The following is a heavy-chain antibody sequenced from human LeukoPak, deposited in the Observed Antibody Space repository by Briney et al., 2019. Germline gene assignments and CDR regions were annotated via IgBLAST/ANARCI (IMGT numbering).Heavy chain of an antibody. Sequence: AGGSLRLSCAASRFTFSSYSMNWVRQAPGKGLEWVSSISSSSSYIYYADSVKGRFTISRDNAKNSLYLQMNSLRAEDTAVYYCARVAGYYDSSGYPYYFDYWGQGTLVTVSS. CDR2: ISSSSSYI. CDR3: ARVAGYYDSSGYPYYFDY. D-gene: IGHD3-22*01. CDR1: RFTFSSYS. J-gene: IGHJ4*02. V-gene: IGHV3-21*01.